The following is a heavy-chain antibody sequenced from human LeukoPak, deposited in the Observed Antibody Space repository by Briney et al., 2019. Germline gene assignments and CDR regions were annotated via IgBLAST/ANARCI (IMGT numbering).Heavy chain of an antibody. V-gene: IGHV3-23*01. CDR3: ARDYSPVWVVGDAFDI. CDR2: ISGSGGST. Sequence: HPGGSLRLSCAASGFTFSSYAMSWVRQAPGKGLEWVSAISGSGGSTYYADSVKGRFTISRDNSKNTLYLQMSSLRAEDTAVYHCARDYSPVWVVGDAFDIWGQGTMVTVSS. CDR1: GFTFSSYA. D-gene: IGHD2-2*01. J-gene: IGHJ3*02.